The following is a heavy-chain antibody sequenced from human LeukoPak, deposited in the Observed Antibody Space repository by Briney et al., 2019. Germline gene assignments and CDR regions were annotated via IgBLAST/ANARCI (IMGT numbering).Heavy chain of an antibody. D-gene: IGHD2-2*01. CDR1: GGSFSGYY. CDR3: ASKYCSSTSCYVPGNWFDP. CDR2: INHSGST. J-gene: IGHJ5*02. V-gene: IGHV4-34*01. Sequence: ASETLSLTCAVYGGSFSGYYWSWIRQPPGKGLEWIGEINHSGSTNYNPSLKSRVTISVDTSKKQFSLKLSSVTAADTAVYYCASKYCSSTSCYVPGNWFDPWGQGTLVTVSS.